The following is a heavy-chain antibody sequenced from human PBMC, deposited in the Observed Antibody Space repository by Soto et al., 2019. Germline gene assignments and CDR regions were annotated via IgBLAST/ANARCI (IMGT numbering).Heavy chain of an antibody. CDR2: ISGSAGST. D-gene: IGHD3-22*01. J-gene: IGHJ4*02. CDR1: GFTFSSYA. CDR3: AKDYYDSSGYYYGFYFDY. Sequence: GGSLRLSCAASGFTFSSYAMSWVRQAPGKGLEWVSGISGSAGSTHYADSVKGRFTISRDNSKNTLYLQMNSLRAEDTAVYYCAKDYYDSSGYYYGFYFDYWGQGTLVTVSS. V-gene: IGHV3-23*01.